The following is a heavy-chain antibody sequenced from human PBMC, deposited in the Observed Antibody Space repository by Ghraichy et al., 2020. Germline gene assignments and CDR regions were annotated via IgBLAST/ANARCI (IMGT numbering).Heavy chain of an antibody. J-gene: IGHJ6*04. CDR1: GGSISSYY. Sequence: SETLSLTCTVSGGSISSYYWSWIRQPPGKGLEWIGYIYYSGSTNYNPSLKSRVTISVDTSKNQFSLKLSSVTAADTAVYYCARVWRGYGMDVWGKGTRSPSPQ. V-gene: IGHV4-59*01. D-gene: IGHD3-3*01. CDR2: IYYSGST. CDR3: ARVWRGYGMDV.